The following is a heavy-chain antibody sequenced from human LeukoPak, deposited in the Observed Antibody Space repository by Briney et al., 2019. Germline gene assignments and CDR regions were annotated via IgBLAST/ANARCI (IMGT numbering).Heavy chain of an antibody. CDR3: ARAQQIMITNAFDI. Sequence: GGSLRLSCAASGFTVSTNYMSWVRQAPGKGLEWVSVIYSGGGTYYADSVKGRFTISRDNSKNTLYLQMNSLRAEDTAVYHCARAQQIMITNAFDIWGQETMDTVSS. CDR1: GFTVSTNY. D-gene: IGHD3-16*01. CDR2: IYSGGGT. J-gene: IGHJ3*02. V-gene: IGHV3-53*01.